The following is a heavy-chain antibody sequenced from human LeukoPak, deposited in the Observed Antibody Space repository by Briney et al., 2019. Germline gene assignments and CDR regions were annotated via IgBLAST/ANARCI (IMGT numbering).Heavy chain of an antibody. J-gene: IGHJ5*01. CDR1: GFTFSSYA. Sequence: GGSLRLSCAASGFTFSSYAMSWVRQAPGKGLEWVSAISGSGGSTYYADSVKGRFTISRDNSKNTLYLQMNSLRAEDTAVYYCAKDARPMIVVVITTDFVSWGQGTLVTVSS. CDR2: ISGSGGST. D-gene: IGHD3-22*01. CDR3: AKDARPMIVVVITTDFVS. V-gene: IGHV3-23*01.